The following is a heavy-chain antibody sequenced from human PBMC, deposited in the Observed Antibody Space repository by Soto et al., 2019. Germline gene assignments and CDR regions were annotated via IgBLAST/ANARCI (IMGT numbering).Heavy chain of an antibody. D-gene: IGHD3-10*01. V-gene: IGHV4-59*08. CDR3: ARHYYGSGSYSY. Sequence: PSETLSLTCTVSGCSICSYYWSWIRQPPGKGLEWIGYIYYSGSTNYNPSLKSRVTISVDTSKNQFSLKLSSVTAADMAVYYCARHYYGSGSYSYWGQGTLVTVS. CDR1: GCSICSYY. J-gene: IGHJ4*02. CDR2: IYYSGST.